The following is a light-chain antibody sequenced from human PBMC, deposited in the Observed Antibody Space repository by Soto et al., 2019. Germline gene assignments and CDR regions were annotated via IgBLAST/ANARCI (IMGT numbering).Light chain of an antibody. J-gene: IGKJ2*01. V-gene: IGKV3-20*01. Sequence: EIVLTQSPGTLSLSPGERATLSCRASQSVSSNYLAWYQQQAGQAPRLLIYGASSRATGIPDRFSGGGSGTDFTLTISRLKPEDFAVYYCQQYGDSPPYTFGQGTKLEIK. CDR3: QQYGDSPPYT. CDR1: QSVSSNY. CDR2: GAS.